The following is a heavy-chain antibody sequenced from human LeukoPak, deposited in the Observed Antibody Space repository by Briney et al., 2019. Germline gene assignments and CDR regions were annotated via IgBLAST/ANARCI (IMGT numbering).Heavy chain of an antibody. J-gene: IGHJ4*02. CDR2: ISWNSGSI. Sequence: GRSLRLSCAASGFTFDDYAMHWVRQAPGKGLEWVSGISWNSGSIGYADSVKGRFTISRDNAKNSLYLQMNGLRAEDTALYYCAKDVNGLRSFDYWGQGTLVTVSS. CDR1: GFTFDDYA. V-gene: IGHV3-9*01. CDR3: AKDVNGLRSFDY. D-gene: IGHD4-17*01.